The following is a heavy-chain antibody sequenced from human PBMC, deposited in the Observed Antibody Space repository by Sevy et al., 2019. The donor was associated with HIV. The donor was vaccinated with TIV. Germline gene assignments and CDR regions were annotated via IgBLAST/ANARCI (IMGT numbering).Heavy chain of an antibody. V-gene: IGHV3-23*01. CDR3: AKGWGGHYDPDEIGYYFYYYNMDV. D-gene: IGHD3-22*01. Sequence: GGSLRLSCAVSGFSFDSYGMTWVRQAPGKGMEWVSGISGSGTRTYYADSVKGRFIISRDNSKNTLYLQMNSLIREDTDIYFCAKGWGGHYDPDEIGYYFYYYNMDVWGKGTTVTVSS. CDR1: GFSFDSYG. J-gene: IGHJ6*03. CDR2: ISGSGTRT.